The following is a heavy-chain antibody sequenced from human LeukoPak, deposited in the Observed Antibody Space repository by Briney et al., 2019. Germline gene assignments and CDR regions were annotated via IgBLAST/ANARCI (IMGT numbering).Heavy chain of an antibody. J-gene: IGHJ3*02. V-gene: IGHV3-23*01. Sequence: GGSLRLSCAASGFTFSSYAMRWVRQAPGKGLEWVSGISGSGGSTYYADSVKGRFTISRDNSKNTLYLQMNSLRAEDTAVYYCAKDRVRYYDSSGTLDAFDIWGQGTMVTVSS. CDR1: GFTFSSYA. CDR2: ISGSGGST. D-gene: IGHD3-22*01. CDR3: AKDRVRYYDSSGTLDAFDI.